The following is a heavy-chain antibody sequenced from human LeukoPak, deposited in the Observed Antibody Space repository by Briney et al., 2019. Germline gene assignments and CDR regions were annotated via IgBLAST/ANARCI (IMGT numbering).Heavy chain of an antibody. V-gene: IGHV4-59*08. CDR3: AGYYYDSSGYYYAFDY. D-gene: IGHD3-22*01. Sequence: SEILSLTCAVYGGSFSSYYWSWIRQPPGKGREWIGYIYYSGSTNYNPSLKSRVTISVDTSKNQFSLKLSSVTAADTAVYYCAGYYYDSSGYYYAFDYWGQGTLVTVSS. J-gene: IGHJ4*02. CDR1: GGSFSSYY. CDR2: IYYSGST.